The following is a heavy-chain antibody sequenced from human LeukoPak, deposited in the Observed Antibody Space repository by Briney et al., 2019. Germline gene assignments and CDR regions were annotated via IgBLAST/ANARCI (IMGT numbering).Heavy chain of an antibody. V-gene: IGHV1-46*01. CDR1: GYTFTSYY. CDR2: INPSGGST. J-gene: IGHJ4*02. D-gene: IGHD3-10*01. Sequence: ASVKVSCKASGYTFTSYYMHWVRQAPGQGLEWMGIINPSGGSTSYAQKFQGRVTMTRDTSTSTVYMELSSLRSEDTAVYYCATAPLLWFGELFFDYWGQGTLVTVSS. CDR3: ATAPLLWFGELFFDY.